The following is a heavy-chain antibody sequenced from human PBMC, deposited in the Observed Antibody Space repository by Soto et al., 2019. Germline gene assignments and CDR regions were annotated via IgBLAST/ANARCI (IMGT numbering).Heavy chain of an antibody. V-gene: IGHV1-69*01. CDR3: ARGAPLRYFDGIDY. CDR2: IIPIFGTA. D-gene: IGHD3-9*01. CDR1: GGTFSSYA. J-gene: IGHJ4*02. Sequence: VQLVQSGAEVKKPGSSVKVSCKASGGTFSSYAISWVRQAPGQGLEWMGGIIPIFGTANYAQKFQGRVTITADESTSTAYMELSSLRSEDTAVYYCARGAPLRYFDGIDYWGQGTLVTVSS.